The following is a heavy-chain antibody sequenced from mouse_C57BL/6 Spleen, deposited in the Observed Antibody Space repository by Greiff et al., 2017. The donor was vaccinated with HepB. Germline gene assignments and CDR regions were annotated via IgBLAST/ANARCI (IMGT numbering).Heavy chain of an antibody. J-gene: IGHJ4*01. CDR3: ERDYGGAMDY. CDR1: GFTFSDYG. CDR2: ISSGSSTI. V-gene: IGHV5-17*01. Sequence: EVKLMESGGGLVKPGGSLKLSCAASGFTFSDYGMHWVRQAPEKGLEWVAYISSGSSTIYYADTVKGRFTISRDNAKNTLFLQMTSLRSEDTAMYYCERDYGGAMDYWGQGTSVTVSS. D-gene: IGHD1-1*01.